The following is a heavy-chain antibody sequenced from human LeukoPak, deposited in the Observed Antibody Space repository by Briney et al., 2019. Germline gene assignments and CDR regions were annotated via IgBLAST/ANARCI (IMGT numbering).Heavy chain of an antibody. J-gene: IGHJ4*02. Sequence: GGSLRLSCAASGFTFTTYAMSWVRQAPGRGLEGVSAISGSGGSTYYAHSVKGRFTISRDNSKNTLFLQMNGLRAEDTAVYYCAKQSYSSDFDYWGQGTLVTVSS. CDR3: AKQSYSSDFDY. CDR1: GFTFTTYA. V-gene: IGHV3-23*01. D-gene: IGHD1-26*01. CDR2: ISGSGGST.